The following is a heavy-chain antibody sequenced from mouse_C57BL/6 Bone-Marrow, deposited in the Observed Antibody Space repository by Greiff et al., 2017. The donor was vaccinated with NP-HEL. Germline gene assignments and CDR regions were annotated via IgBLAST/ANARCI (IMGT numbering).Heavy chain of an antibody. CDR2: IYPGSGNT. CDR1: GYTFTDYY. D-gene: IGHD1-1*01. J-gene: IGHJ4*01. V-gene: IGHV1-76*01. Sequence: QVQLQQSGAELVRPGASVKLSCKASGYTFTDYYINWVKQRPGQGLEWIARIYPGSGNTYYNEKFKGKATLTAEKSSSTAYMQLSSLTSEDSAVYFCARGHYYGMGYAMDYWGQGTSVTVSS. CDR3: ARGHYYGMGYAMDY.